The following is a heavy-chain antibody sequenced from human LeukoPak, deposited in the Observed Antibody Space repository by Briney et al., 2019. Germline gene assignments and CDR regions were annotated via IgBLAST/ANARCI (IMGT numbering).Heavy chain of an antibody. CDR2: ISGSGGST. V-gene: IGHV3-23*01. D-gene: IGHD6-13*01. CDR1: GFTFSSYA. Sequence: GGSLRLSCAASGFTFSSYAMSWVRQAPGKGLEWVSAISGSGGSTYYADSVKGRFTISRDNAKNSLYLQMNSLRAEDTAVHYCARDTAAAGLFDYWGQGTLVTVSS. J-gene: IGHJ4*02. CDR3: ARDTAAAGLFDY.